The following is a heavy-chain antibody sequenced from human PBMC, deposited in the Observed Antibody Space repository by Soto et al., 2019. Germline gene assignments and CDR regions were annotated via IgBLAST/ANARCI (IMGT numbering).Heavy chain of an antibody. D-gene: IGHD3-3*01. J-gene: IGHJ6*02. CDR3: ARDVLLGVYFWSGYYLAIDV. Sequence: VASVKVSCKASGYTFTRYYMQWVRQAPGQGNEWMGIINPSGGSTSYAQKFQGRVTMTRDTSTSTVYMELSSLRSEDTAVYYCARDVLLGVYFWSGYYLAIDVCVQGTTVTVSS. V-gene: IGHV1-46*01. CDR1: GYTFTRYY. CDR2: INPSGGST.